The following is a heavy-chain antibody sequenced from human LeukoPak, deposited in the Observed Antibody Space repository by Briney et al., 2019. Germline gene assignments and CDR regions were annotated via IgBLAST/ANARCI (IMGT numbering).Heavy chain of an antibody. V-gene: IGHV1-2*02. CDR3: ATSSGDYYYYMDV. CDR1: GYTFTGSY. CDR2: INPNSGGT. Sequence: GASVKVSCKGSGYTFTGSYMHWVRQAPGQGLEWMGWINPNSGGTNYAQKFRGRVTMTRDTSISTAYMELSRLRSEDTAVYYCATSSGDYYYYMDVWGKGTTVTVSS. J-gene: IGHJ6*03.